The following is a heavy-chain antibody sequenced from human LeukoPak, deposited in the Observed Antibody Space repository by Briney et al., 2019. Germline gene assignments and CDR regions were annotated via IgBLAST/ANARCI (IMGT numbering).Heavy chain of an antibody. CDR2: LYPRDSHT. D-gene: IGHD6-13*01. Sequence: GESLKISCQGSGYRFTSYWIAWVRQMPGKGLEWMGMLYPRDSHTRYSPSFQGKVTIFADQFISTAYLRWSSLKASDTAMYYCARHGSSSWPVDYWGQGTLVTVSS. CDR3: ARHGSSSWPVDY. J-gene: IGHJ4*02. CDR1: GYRFTSYW. V-gene: IGHV5-51*01.